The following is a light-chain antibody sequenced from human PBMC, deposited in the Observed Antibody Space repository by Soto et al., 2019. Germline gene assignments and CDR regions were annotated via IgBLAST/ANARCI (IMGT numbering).Light chain of an antibody. CDR2: YDD. CDR1: RSNVGDNA. Sequence: QSVLTQPPSVSEAPRQRVTISCSGSRSNVGDNAVSCYHQLPGKAPKLLIYYDDLLTSGVSDRFSGSKSGTSASLAISGLQSEDEGDYYCAACDDSLNGWVFGGGTKLTVL. CDR3: AACDDSLNGWV. V-gene: IGLV1-36*01. J-gene: IGLJ3*02.